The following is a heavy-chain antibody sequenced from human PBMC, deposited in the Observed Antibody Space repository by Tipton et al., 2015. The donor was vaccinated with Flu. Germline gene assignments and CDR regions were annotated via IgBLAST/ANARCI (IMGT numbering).Heavy chain of an antibody. CDR3: ARDKAVGATLFDY. Sequence: QLVQSGGGLIQPGGSLRLSCAASGFTFNNYWMSWVRQAPGKGLEWVANIKQDGSEKYYVDSVKGRFTISRDNAKNSLYLQMNSLRAEDTAVYYCARDKAVGATLFDYWGQGTLVTVSS. CDR1: GFTFNNYW. D-gene: IGHD1-26*01. V-gene: IGHV3-7*01. J-gene: IGHJ4*02. CDR2: IKQDGSEK.